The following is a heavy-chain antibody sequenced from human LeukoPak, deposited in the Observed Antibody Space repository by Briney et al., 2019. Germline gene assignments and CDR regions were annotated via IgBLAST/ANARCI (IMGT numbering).Heavy chain of an antibody. CDR1: GYTFNGYY. D-gene: IGHD2-21*02. CDR3: AGDQRVTEGYFDY. Sequence: ASVKVSCKASGYTFNGYYMHWVRQAPGQGLEWMGWISPNSGDTHYTQKFQGRVTMTRDTSTTTAYMEMSRLRSDDTAVYYCAGDQRVTEGYFDYWGQGTLVTVSS. CDR2: ISPNSGDT. V-gene: IGHV1-2*02. J-gene: IGHJ4*02.